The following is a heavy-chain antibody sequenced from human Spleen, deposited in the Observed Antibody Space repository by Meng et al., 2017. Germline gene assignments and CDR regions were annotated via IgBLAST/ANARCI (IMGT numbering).Heavy chain of an antibody. J-gene: IGHJ3*02. D-gene: IGHD3-9*01. V-gene: IGHV3-7*01. Sequence: GGSLRLSCAASGFTFSSYWMSWVRQAPGKGLEWVANIKQDGSEKYYVDSVKGRFTISRDNAKNSLYLQMNSLRAEDTAVYYCARVSEYYDILTGYPDAFDIWGQGTMVTVSS. CDR3: ARVSEYYDILTGYPDAFDI. CDR1: GFTFSSYW. CDR2: IKQDGSEK.